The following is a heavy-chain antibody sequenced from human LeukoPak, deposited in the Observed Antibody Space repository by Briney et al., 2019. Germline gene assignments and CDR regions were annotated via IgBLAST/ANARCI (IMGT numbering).Heavy chain of an antibody. V-gene: IGHV3-21*01. J-gene: IGHJ4*02. Sequence: GGSLRLSCAASGFTSSSYSMNWVRQAPGKGLEWVSSITRSNYIYYADSVKGRFTISRDNSKNTLYLHMSNLRAEDTALYYCAKDLAGGNVPDSWGQGTLVTVYS. CDR1: GFTSSSYS. CDR2: ITRSNYI. D-gene: IGHD2-8*02. CDR3: AKDLAGGNVPDS.